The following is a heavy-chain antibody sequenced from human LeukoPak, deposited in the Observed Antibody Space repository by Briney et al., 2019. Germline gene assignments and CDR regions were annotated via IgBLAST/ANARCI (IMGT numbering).Heavy chain of an antibody. CDR3: TKVLRGYAGYGD. D-gene: IGHD5-12*01. CDR1: GASISSSY. J-gene: IGHJ4*02. CDR2: IYHSDGP. V-gene: IGHV4-59*01. Sequence: SETLSLTCAVSGASISSSYWSWIRPPPGKGLEYIGYIYHSDGPNYNPSLKSRVTMALDTSKNQFSLRLTSVTAADTAIYYCTKVLRGYAGYGDWGPGILVTVSS.